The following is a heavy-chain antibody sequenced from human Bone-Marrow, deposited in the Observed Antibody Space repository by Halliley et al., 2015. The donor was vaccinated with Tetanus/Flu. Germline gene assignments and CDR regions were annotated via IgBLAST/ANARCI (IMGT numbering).Heavy chain of an antibody. CDR3: ARRLGAAGVIHYY. CDR2: IYPADSDT. J-gene: IGHJ4*02. D-gene: IGHD6-13*01. CDR1: GYSFTNYW. Sequence: VQLVQSGAEVKKPGESLEISCKGSGYSFTNYWIGWVPQMPEKGLEWLGIIYPADSDTRYSPSVRAQVTISVDKSISTTYLQWSCLKAPKTAIYYYARRLGAAGVIHYYWGQGTQVTVSS. V-gene: IGHV5-51*01.